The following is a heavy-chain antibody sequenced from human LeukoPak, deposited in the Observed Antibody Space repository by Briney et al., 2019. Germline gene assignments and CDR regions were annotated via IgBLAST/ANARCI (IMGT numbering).Heavy chain of an antibody. V-gene: IGHV1-2*02. Sequence: ASVKVSCKASGYTFTGYYMHWVRQAPGQGLEWMGWINPNSGGTNYAQKFQGRVTMTRDTSISTVYMELSSLRSEDTAVYYCASGAGYSSSWYMDYWGQGTLVTVSS. D-gene: IGHD6-13*01. CDR1: GYTFTGYY. J-gene: IGHJ4*02. CDR3: ASGAGYSSSWYMDY. CDR2: INPNSGGT.